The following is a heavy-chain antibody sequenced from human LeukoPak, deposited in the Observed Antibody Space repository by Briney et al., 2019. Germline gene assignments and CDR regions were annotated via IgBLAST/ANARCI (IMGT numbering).Heavy chain of an antibody. D-gene: IGHD6-6*01. CDR1: GFTFSSYS. V-gene: IGHV3-21*01. CDR2: ISSSSSYI. J-gene: IGHJ5*02. Sequence: GGSLRLSCAASGFTFSSYSMNWVRQAPGKGLEWVSSISSSSSYIYYADSVKGRFTISRDNAKNSQYLQMNSLRAEDTAVYYCAREGIAARLVGGWFDPWGQGTLVTVSS. CDR3: AREGIAARLVGGWFDP.